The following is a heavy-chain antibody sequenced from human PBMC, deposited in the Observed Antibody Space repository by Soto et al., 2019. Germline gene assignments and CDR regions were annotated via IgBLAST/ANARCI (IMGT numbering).Heavy chain of an antibody. D-gene: IGHD1-26*01. CDR2: ISSSSSTI. CDR1: GFTFSSYS. Sequence: EVQLVESGGGLVQPGGSLRLSCAASGFTFSSYSMNWVRQAPGKGLEWVSYISSSSSTIYYADSVKGRFTISRDNAKNSLYLQMNSLRDEDTAVYYCASQMVGATPSEYFQHWGQGTLVTVSS. J-gene: IGHJ1*01. V-gene: IGHV3-48*02. CDR3: ASQMVGATPSEYFQH.